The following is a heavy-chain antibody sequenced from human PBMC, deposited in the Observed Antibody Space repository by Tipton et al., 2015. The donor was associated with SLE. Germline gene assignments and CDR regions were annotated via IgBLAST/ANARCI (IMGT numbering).Heavy chain of an antibody. CDR3: ARDLGGRYGY. J-gene: IGHJ4*02. CDR2: IISSGSTI. D-gene: IGHD1-26*01. Sequence: SLRLSCAASGFTFSSYEMNWVHQAPGKGLEWVSYIISSGSTIYYADSVKGRFTISRDNAENTLFLQMNSLKAEDTAVYYCARDLGGRYGYWGQGTLVTVSS. CDR1: GFTFSSYE. V-gene: IGHV3-48*03.